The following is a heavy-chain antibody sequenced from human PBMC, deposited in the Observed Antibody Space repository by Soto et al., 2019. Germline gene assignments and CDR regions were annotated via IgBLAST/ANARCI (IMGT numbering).Heavy chain of an antibody. CDR1: GFTFSSYA. Sequence: HPGGSLRLSCSASGFTFSSYAMHWVRQAPGKGLEYVSAISSNGGSTYYADSVKGRFTISRDNSKNTLYLQMSSLRAEDTAVYYCVKAGYSSSWSDFDYWGQGTLVTVSS. D-gene: IGHD6-13*01. CDR2: ISSNGGST. CDR3: VKAGYSSSWSDFDY. V-gene: IGHV3-64D*06. J-gene: IGHJ4*02.